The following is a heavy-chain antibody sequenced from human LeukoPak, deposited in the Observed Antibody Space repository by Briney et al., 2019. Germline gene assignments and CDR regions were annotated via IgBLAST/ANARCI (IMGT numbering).Heavy chain of an antibody. Sequence: SETLSLTCTVSGGSISSSSYFWGWLRQTPGMGLDWVGIIYFSGSTLYNPSLNSRVTISLDRSQNQFSLSLTSVTAADTAVYYCATGKERDYFYMDVWGKGTTVTVSS. J-gene: IGHJ6*03. D-gene: IGHD1-26*01. CDR1: GGSISSSSYF. V-gene: IGHV4-39*07. CDR3: ATGKERDYFYMDV. CDR2: IYFSGST.